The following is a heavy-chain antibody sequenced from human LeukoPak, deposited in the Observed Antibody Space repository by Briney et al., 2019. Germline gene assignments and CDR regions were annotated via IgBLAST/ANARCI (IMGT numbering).Heavy chain of an antibody. CDR3: ARDAPTYYDILTGYPPDAFDI. J-gene: IGHJ3*02. V-gene: IGHV3-48*04. Sequence: TGGSLRLSCAASGFTFSSYSMSWIRQAPGKGLEWVSYISSSGSTIYYADSVKGRFTISRDNAKNSLYLQMNSLRAEDTAVYYCARDAPTYYDILTGYPPDAFDIWGQGTMVTVSS. CDR1: GFTFSSYS. D-gene: IGHD3-9*01. CDR2: ISSSGSTI.